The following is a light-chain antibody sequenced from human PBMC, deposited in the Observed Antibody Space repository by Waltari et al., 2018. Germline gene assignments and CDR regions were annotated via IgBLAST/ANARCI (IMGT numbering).Light chain of an antibody. V-gene: IGLV3-21*03. CDR2: NDN. Sequence: SSVLTQPPSVSVAPTKTATITCGGNNLGSKSVHWYQQRPGQAPVLVVYNDNNRPSGIPARFFGSNSGSTATLTSNRVEAVDEAVYFCQVWDDSSDRVVFGEGTKLTVL. CDR3: QVWDDSSDRVV. J-gene: IGLJ2*01. CDR1: NLGSKS.